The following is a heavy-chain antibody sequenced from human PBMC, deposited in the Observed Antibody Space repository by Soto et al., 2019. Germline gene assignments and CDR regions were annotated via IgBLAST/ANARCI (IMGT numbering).Heavy chain of an antibody. CDR2: INPNSGDT. CDR1: GYTFTDYY. CDR3: ARSVSYISPRPDY. V-gene: IGHV1-2*02. D-gene: IGHD6-6*01. Sequence: ASVKVSCKASGYTFTDYYIHWVRQAPGQGLECMGWINPNSGDTNYAQKFQGRVTMTRDTSISTAYIEVSRLRSDDTAVFYCARSVSYISPRPDYWGQGTMVTVSS. J-gene: IGHJ4*02.